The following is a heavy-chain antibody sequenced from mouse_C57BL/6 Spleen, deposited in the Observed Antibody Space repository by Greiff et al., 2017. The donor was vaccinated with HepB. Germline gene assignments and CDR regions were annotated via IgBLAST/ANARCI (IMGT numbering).Heavy chain of an antibody. CDR1: GYTFTDYE. Sequence: QVTLKESGAELVRPGASVTLSCKASGYTFTDYEMHWVKQTPVHGLEWIGAIDPETGGTAYNQKFKGKAILTADKSSSTAYMELRSLTSEDSAVYYCTRSDDGYYRYWFAYWGQGTLVTVSA. D-gene: IGHD2-3*01. J-gene: IGHJ3*01. V-gene: IGHV1-15*01. CDR3: TRSDDGYYRYWFAY. CDR2: IDPETGGT.